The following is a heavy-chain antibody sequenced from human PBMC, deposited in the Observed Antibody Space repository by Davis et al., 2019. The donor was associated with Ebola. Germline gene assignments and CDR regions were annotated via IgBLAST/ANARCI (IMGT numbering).Heavy chain of an antibody. D-gene: IGHD1-1*01. Sequence: GESLKISCAASGFTFSSYAMSWVRQAPGKGLEWVSAISGSGGSTYYADSVKGRFTISRDNAKNSLYLQMNSLRAEDTAVYYCARVGTGTTDYYYYGMDVWGQGTTVTVSS. V-gene: IGHV3-23*01. CDR2: ISGSGGST. CDR3: ARVGTGTTDYYYYGMDV. CDR1: GFTFSSYA. J-gene: IGHJ6*02.